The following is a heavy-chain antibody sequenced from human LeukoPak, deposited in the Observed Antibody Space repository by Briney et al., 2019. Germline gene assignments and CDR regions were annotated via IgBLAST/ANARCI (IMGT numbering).Heavy chain of an antibody. CDR1: GSTFTSYY. D-gene: IGHD3-22*01. CDR2: INPSGGST. J-gene: IGHJ3*02. CDR3: ARGRWGYDSSGYYFGAFDI. Sequence: ASVKVSCKASGSTFTSYYMHWVRQAPGQGLEWMGIINPSGGSTSYAQKFQGRVTMTRDTSTSTVYMELSSLRSEDTAVYYCARGRWGYDSSGYYFGAFDIWGQGTMVTVSS. V-gene: IGHV1-46*01.